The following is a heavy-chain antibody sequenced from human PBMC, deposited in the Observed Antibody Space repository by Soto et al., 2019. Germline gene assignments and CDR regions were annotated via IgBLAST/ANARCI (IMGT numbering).Heavy chain of an antibody. CDR1: GYTFTSYG. V-gene: IGHV1-18*01. J-gene: IGHJ4*02. D-gene: IGHD4-17*01. CDR3: ARDRGDRRYGGNEDY. Sequence: QVQLVQSGAEVKKPGASVKVSCKASGYTFTSYGISWVRQAPGQGLEWMGWISAYNGNTNYAQKLQGRVTMTTDTSTSTAYIELRSLRSDDTAVYYCARDRGDRRYGGNEDYWGQGTLVTVSS. CDR2: ISAYNGNT.